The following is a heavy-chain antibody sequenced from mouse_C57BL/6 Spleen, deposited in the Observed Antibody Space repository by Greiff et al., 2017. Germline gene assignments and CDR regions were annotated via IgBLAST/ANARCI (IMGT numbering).Heavy chain of an antibody. CDR3: AISGGYGYYAMDY. J-gene: IGHJ4*01. V-gene: IGHV1-74*01. Sequence: QVQLKQPGAELVKPGASVKVSCKASGYTFTSYWMHWVKQRPGQGLEWIGRIHPSDSDTNYNQKFKGKATLTVDKSSSTAYMQLSSLTSEDSAVYYCAISGGYGYYAMDYWGQGTSVTVSS. CDR1: GYTFTSYW. D-gene: IGHD2-2*01. CDR2: IHPSDSDT.